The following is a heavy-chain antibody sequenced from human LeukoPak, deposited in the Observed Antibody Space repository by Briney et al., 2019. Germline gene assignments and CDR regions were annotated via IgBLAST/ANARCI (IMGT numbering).Heavy chain of an antibody. CDR1: GGSFSGYY. CDR2: INHSGST. D-gene: IGHD5-24*01. V-gene: IGHV4-34*01. J-gene: IGHJ4*02. CDR3: ARVSGDGYNAAPYYFDY. Sequence: SETLSLTCAVYGGSFSGYYWSWIRQPPGKGLEWIGEINHSGSTNYNPSLKSRVTISVDTSKNQFSLKLSSVTAADTAVYYCARVSGDGYNAAPYYFDYWGQGTLVTVSS.